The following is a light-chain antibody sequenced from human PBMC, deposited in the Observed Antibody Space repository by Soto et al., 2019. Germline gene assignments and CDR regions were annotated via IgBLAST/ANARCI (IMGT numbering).Light chain of an antibody. CDR3: QQTFATPIT. CDR1: QGISTY. Sequence: DFQMTQSPSSLSASIGDRVTITCRASQGISTYLNWYQQKPGKAPKVLIYGSSSLQSGVPSRFSGSGSGTDFTLTISSLQPEDFATYYCQQTFATPITFGQGTRLEIK. J-gene: IGKJ5*01. CDR2: GSS. V-gene: IGKV1-39*01.